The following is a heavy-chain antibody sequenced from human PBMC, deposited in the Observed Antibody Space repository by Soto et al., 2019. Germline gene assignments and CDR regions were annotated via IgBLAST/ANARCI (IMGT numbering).Heavy chain of an antibody. Sequence: QVQLVESGGGVVQPGRSLRLSCAASGFTFSSYGMHWVRQAPGKGLEWVAVISYDGSNKYYADSVKGRFTISRDNSKNTPYLQMNSLRAEDTAVYSCANDRRDLSFDYWGQGTLVTVSS. CDR2: ISYDGSNK. D-gene: IGHD2-21*02. CDR1: GFTFSSYG. CDR3: ANDRRDLSFDY. J-gene: IGHJ4*02. V-gene: IGHV3-30*18.